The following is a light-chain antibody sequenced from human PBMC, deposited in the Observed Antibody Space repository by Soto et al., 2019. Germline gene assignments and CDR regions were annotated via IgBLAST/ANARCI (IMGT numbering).Light chain of an antibody. Sequence: VVTQSAGTLSLSQVERVTLSCRASHSVSSSLAWYQQKPGQAPRLLIYGASNRATGIPDRFSGSGSGTDFTLTISRLEPEDFAVYYCQQYGSSGTFGQGTKVDIK. CDR3: QQYGSSGT. CDR2: GAS. V-gene: IGKV3-20*01. J-gene: IGKJ1*01. CDR1: HSVSSS.